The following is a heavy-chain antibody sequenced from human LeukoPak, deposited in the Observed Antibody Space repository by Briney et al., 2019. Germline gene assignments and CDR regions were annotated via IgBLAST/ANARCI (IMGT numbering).Heavy chain of an antibody. CDR1: GFTFSSYS. CDR3: ARIPRTSFGVVNLPDFDS. CDR2: ISTSSSTM. V-gene: IGHV3-48*01. J-gene: IGHJ4*02. Sequence: PGGSLRLSCAASGFTFSSYSMNWVRQAPGKGLEWVSYISTSSSTMSYADSVKGRFTISRDNAKNSLYLQMNSLRAEDTAVYYCARIPRTSFGVVNLPDFDSWGQGTLVTVSS. D-gene: IGHD3-3*01.